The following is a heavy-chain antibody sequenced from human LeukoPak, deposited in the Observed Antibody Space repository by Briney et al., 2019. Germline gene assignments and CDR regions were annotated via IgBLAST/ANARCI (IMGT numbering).Heavy chain of an antibody. J-gene: IGHJ4*02. CDR1: GGSISSGGYS. V-gene: IGHV4-30-2*01. CDR3: ARGRYFGY. CDR2: IYHSGST. Sequence: SETLSLTCAVSGGSISSGGYSWSWIRQPPGKGLEWIGYIYHSGSTYYNPSLKSRVTISVDRSKNQFSLKLSSVTAADTAVYYCARGRYFGYWGQGTLVTVSS.